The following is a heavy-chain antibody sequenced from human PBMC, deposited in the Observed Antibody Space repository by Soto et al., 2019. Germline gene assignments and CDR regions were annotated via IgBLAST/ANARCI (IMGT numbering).Heavy chain of an antibody. CDR1: GFTFSSYS. V-gene: IGHV3-30-3*01. CDR2: SSYDGSNK. CDR3: ERGNTYRDGLSYYYGLDV. Sequence: PGGSLRLSCAASGFTFSSYSMHWVRQAPGKGLEWVAVSSYDGSNKYYADSVKGRFTISRDNSKNTLFLQMNSLRAEDTALYYCERGNTYRDGLSYYYGLDVWGQGTTDTVSS. J-gene: IGHJ6*01. D-gene: IGHD4-4*01.